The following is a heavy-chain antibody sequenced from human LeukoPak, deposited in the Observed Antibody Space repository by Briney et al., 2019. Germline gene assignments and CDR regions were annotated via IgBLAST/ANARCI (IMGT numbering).Heavy chain of an antibody. CDR1: GYTFTSYD. V-gene: IGHV1-8*01. J-gene: IGHJ4*02. CDR2: MNPNSGNT. Sequence: ASVKVSCKASGYTFTSYDDNWFRQATGQGLEWMGWMNPNSGNTGYAQKFQGRVSLTRDTSISTAYLELISLRSEDTAVYYCAKNIALTGEFDSWGQGTLVTVSP. CDR3: AKNIALTGEFDS. D-gene: IGHD7-27*01.